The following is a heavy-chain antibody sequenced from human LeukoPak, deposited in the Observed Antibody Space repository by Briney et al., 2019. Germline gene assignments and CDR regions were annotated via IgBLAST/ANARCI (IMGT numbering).Heavy chain of an antibody. CDR1: GFTFSSYG. Sequence: GRSLRLSCAASGFTFSSYGMHWVRQAPGKGLEWVAVIWYDGSNKYYADSVKGRFTISRDNSKNTLYLQMNSLRAEDTAVYYCARDLQFVVGATQKYYYYYGMDVWGQGTTVTVSS. J-gene: IGHJ6*02. D-gene: IGHD1-26*01. CDR2: IWYDGSNK. CDR3: ARDLQFVVGATQKYYYYYGMDV. V-gene: IGHV3-33*01.